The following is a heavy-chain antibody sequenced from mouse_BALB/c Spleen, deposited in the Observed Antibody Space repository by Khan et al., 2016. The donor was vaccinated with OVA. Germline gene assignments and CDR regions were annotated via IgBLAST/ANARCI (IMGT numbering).Heavy chain of an antibody. D-gene: IGHD2-3*01. V-gene: IGHV5-17*02. CDR3: ARRKIFDGYYGGAMDY. CDR1: GFTFSNFG. J-gene: IGHJ4*01. CDR2: ISSDSSTI. Sequence: EVELVESGGGLVQPGGSRKLSCAASGFTFSNFGMHWVRQAPEKGLEWVAYISSDSSTINYADTVKGRFTISRDNSKNTLFLQMTSLRSEDTAMYYCARRKIFDGYYGGAMDYWGQGTSVTVSS.